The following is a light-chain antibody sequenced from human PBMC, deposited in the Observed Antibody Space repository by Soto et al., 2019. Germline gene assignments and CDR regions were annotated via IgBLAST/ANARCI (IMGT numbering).Light chain of an antibody. Sequence: EIVLTQSPGTLSLSPGERATLSCRASQSVGRDYLAWYQQKPGQAPRLLIYHASNRATGIPDRFSGSGSGTDFTLTISRLEPEDFAEFYCQQYASLPLTFGGGTKVEIK. CDR1: QSVGRDY. V-gene: IGKV3-20*01. J-gene: IGKJ4*01. CDR2: HAS. CDR3: QQYASLPLT.